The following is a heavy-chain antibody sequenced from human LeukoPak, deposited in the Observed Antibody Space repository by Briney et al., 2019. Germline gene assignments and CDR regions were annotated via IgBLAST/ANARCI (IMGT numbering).Heavy chain of an antibody. CDR3: ARMVRGVIYGEFDY. CDR1: GFTFSIYS. Sequence: PGGSLRLSCAASGFTFSIYSMNWVRQAPGKGLEWVSSISSSSGYIFYADSVKGRFTISRDNAKNSLFLQMNSLRAEDKAVYYCARMVRGVIYGEFDYWGQGTLVTVSS. V-gene: IGHV3-21*01. CDR2: ISSSSGYI. J-gene: IGHJ4*02. D-gene: IGHD3-10*01.